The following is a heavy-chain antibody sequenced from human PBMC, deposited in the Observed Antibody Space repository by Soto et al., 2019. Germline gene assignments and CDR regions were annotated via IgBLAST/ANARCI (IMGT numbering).Heavy chain of an antibody. J-gene: IGHJ4*02. CDR3: AKKVTIYAVDPADY. CDR2: MSGSGDDA. V-gene: IGHV3-23*01. D-gene: IGHD3-3*01. Sequence: GGSLRLSCAASGFTFSNYGMSWVRQAPGKGLEWVSVMSGSGDDAYYADSVKGRFTISRDNSKNMLCLQMNSLRAEDTAVYFCAKKVTIYAVDPADYWGQGTQVTVSS. CDR1: GFTFSNYG.